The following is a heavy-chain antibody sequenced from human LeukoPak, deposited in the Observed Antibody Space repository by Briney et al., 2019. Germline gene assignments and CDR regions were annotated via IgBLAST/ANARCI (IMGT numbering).Heavy chain of an antibody. CDR2: IKWNGGTT. D-gene: IGHD5-18*01. J-gene: IGHJ6*02. Sequence: GGSLRLACAAAGFIFDNYAVHWVRQTAGKCLEWVSAIKWNGGTTGYVESEESHIIISRDNAKTPLYLKMTRLSCDYKALYCYAKDPHAEWIQLTNRLYFNYGMDVWSQGTTVTVS. V-gene: IGHV3-9*01. CDR1: GFIFDNYA. CDR3: AKDPHAEWIQLTNRLYFNYGMDV.